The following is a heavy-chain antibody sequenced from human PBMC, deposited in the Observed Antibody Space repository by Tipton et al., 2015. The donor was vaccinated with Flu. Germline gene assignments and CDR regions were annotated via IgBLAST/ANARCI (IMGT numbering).Heavy chain of an antibody. Sequence: TLSLTCAVYGGSFSAYYWSWIRQPPGKGLEWIGEVNPSGRTNYNPSLESRVTISGDTSKNQFSLKLSSLTAADTAVYYCSAHCSGGNCSHAFDVWGLGTMVSVSS. CDR3: SAHCSGGNCSHAFDV. CDR2: VNPSGRT. D-gene: IGHD2-15*01. V-gene: IGHV4-34*01. CDR1: GGSFSAYY. J-gene: IGHJ3*01.